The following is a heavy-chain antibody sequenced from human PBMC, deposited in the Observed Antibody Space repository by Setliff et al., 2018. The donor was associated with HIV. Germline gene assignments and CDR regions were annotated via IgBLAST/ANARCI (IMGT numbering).Heavy chain of an antibody. V-gene: IGHV4-30-4*08. J-gene: IGHJ4*02. Sequence: PSETLSLTCTVSGGSISSGDYYWTWIRQPPGKGLEWIGYIYYSGNTFYNPSLKSRLTISIDTSKNQFSLKLSSVTAADTAVYYCARGGDYFDYWGQGTLVTVAS. CDR2: IYYSGNT. CDR3: ARGGDYFDY. CDR1: GGSISSGDYY.